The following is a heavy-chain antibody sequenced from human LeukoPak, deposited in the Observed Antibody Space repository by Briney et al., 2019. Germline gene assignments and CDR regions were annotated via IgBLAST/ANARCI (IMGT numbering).Heavy chain of an antibody. CDR2: ISSSSSTI. Sequence: SGGSLRLSCAASGFTFSSYSMNWVRQAPGKGLEWVSYISSSSSTIYYADSVKGRFTISRDNAKNSLYLQMNSLRAEDTAVYYCARESPDTAMVTEYNWLDPWGQGTLVTVSS. V-gene: IGHV3-48*01. J-gene: IGHJ5*02. D-gene: IGHD5-18*01. CDR3: ARESPDTAMVTEYNWLDP. CDR1: GFTFSSYS.